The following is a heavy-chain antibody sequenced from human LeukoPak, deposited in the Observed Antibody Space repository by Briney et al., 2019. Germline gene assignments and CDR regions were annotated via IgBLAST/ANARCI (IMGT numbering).Heavy chain of an antibody. Sequence: ASVKVSCKASGYTFTNSGISWVRQATGQGLEWLGWMSPSRGDTGYAQKFQGRVTMTRNTSISTAYMELSSLRSEDTAVYYCARAEYSSSWYSNIYWGQGTLVTVSS. V-gene: IGHV1-8*02. D-gene: IGHD6-13*01. CDR3: ARAEYSSSWYSNIY. CDR1: GYTFTNSG. J-gene: IGHJ4*02. CDR2: MSPSRGDT.